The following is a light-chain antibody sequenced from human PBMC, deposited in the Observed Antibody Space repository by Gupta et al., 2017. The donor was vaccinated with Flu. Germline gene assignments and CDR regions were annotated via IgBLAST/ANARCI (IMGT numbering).Light chain of an antibody. J-gene: IGKJ1*01. CDR1: QSINTY. V-gene: IGKV1-39*01. CDR2: AAS. CDR3: QQSYSTPRT. Sequence: DIQMTQSPSSLSASVGDRVTITCRTNQSINTYLNWYQQKPGKAPKLLIFAASSLQSGVPSRFSGSGSGTDFTLTITSLQPEDFATYYCQQSYSTPRTFGQGTKVEIK.